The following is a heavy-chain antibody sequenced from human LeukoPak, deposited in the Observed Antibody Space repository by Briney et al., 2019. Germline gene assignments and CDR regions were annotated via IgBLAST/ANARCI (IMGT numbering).Heavy chain of an antibody. CDR3: ARWNAVITSLDY. Sequence: SETLSLTCTVSGGSVSGYYWSWIRQPPGKGLEYIGYVYYTGSTKYKPSLRSRVTMSADTSKNQFSLKLNSVTAADTAVYYCARWNAVITSLDYWGQGILVAVSS. D-gene: IGHD4-23*01. CDR2: VYYTGST. CDR1: GGSVSGYY. J-gene: IGHJ4*02. V-gene: IGHV4-59*08.